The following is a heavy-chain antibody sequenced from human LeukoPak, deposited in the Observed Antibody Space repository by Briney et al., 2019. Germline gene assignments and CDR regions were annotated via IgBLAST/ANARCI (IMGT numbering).Heavy chain of an antibody. D-gene: IGHD3-3*01. CDR1: GFTFSSYS. CDR3: AKESDYDFWSGYYPYPDY. CDR2: ISGSGGST. Sequence: GGSLRLSCAASGFTFSSYSMNWVRQAPGKGLEWVSAISGSGGSTYYADSVKGRFTISRDNSKNTLYLQMNSLRAEDTAVYYCAKESDYDFWSGYYPYPDYWGQGTLVTVSS. J-gene: IGHJ4*02. V-gene: IGHV3-23*01.